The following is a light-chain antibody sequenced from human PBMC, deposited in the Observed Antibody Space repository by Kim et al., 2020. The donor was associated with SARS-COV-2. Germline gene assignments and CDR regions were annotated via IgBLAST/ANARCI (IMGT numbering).Light chain of an antibody. CDR1: SSDVGGYKY. CDR3: TSYTSSSTYV. J-gene: IGLJ1*01. CDR2: DVT. V-gene: IGLV2-14*01. Sequence: QSALTQPASVSGSPGQSITISCTGTSSDVGGYKYVSWYQQYPGKAPKVMIYDVTKRPSGVSNRFSGSKSGNTASLTISGVQAEDEADYYCTSYTSSSTYVFGTGTKVTVL.